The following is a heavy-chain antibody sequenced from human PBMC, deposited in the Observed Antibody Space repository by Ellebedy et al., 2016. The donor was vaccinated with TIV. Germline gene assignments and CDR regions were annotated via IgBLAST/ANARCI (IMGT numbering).Heavy chain of an antibody. V-gene: IGHV4-59*08. CDR1: GGSISSYY. CDR2: IYYSGST. J-gene: IGHJ4*02. D-gene: IGHD3-16*01. CDR3: ASGPRGTFGGVTYFDY. Sequence: MPSETLSLTCTVSGGSISSYYWSWIRQPPGKGLEWIGYIYYSGSTNYNPSLKSRVTISVDTSKNQFSLKLSSVTAADTAVYYCASGPRGTFGGVTYFDYWGQGTLVTVSS.